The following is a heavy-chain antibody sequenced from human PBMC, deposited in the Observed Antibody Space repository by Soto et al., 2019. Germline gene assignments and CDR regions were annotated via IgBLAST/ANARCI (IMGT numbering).Heavy chain of an antibody. Sequence: GGSLRLSCAASGFTFSSYAMHWVRQAPGKGLEYVSSITGNGGSTYYANSVKGRFTISRDNSKNMLYLQMSSLRAEDMAVYYCAREGYFGSGSYYYNWFDPWGQGTLVTVSS. J-gene: IGHJ5*02. CDR1: GFTFSSYA. CDR3: AREGYFGSGSYYYNWFDP. V-gene: IGHV3-64*01. CDR2: ITGNGGST. D-gene: IGHD3-10*01.